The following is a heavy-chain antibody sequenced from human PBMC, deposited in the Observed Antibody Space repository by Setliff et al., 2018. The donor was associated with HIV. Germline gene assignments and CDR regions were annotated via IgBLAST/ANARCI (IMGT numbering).Heavy chain of an antibody. V-gene: IGHV7-4-1*02. CDR3: ARDLKRPNSNFWGGYPITFDS. D-gene: IGHD3-3*01. J-gene: IGHJ4*02. CDR2: INTNTGNP. CDR1: GYTFNNYA. Sequence: ASVKVSCKASGYTFNNYAMNWVRQAPGQGLELMGWINTNTGNPTYAQGFTGRFVFSLDTSVSTAYLQISGLKAEDTAVYFCARDLKRPNSNFWGGYPITFDSWGQGTLVTVSS.